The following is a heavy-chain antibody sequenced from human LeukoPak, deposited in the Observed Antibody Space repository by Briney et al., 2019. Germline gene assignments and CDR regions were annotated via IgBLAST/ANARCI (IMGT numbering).Heavy chain of an antibody. V-gene: IGHV3-30*04. Sequence: GGSLRLSCAASGFTFRSYAMHWVRQAPGKGLEWGAAVSYDGSNKKYADSVKGRFTISRDNAKNSLYLQMNSLRAEDTAVYYCARARGVRREWFGEDYWGQGTLVTVSS. CDR2: VSYDGSNK. J-gene: IGHJ4*02. CDR3: ARARGVRREWFGEDY. D-gene: IGHD3-10*01. CDR1: GFTFRSYA.